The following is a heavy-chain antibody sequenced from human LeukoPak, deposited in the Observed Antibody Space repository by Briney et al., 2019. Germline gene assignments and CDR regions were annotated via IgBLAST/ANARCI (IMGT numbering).Heavy chain of an antibody. CDR2: TYYRSKWYN. Sequence: SQTLSLTCAISGDSVSDKSAAWNWIRQSPSRGLEWLGRTYYRSKWYNDYAVSVKSRITIKPDTSKNQLSLQLNSVTPEDTAVYYCARTGYSINWVDYWGQGTLVTVSS. CDR1: GDSVSDKSAA. D-gene: IGHD6-13*01. V-gene: IGHV6-1*01. J-gene: IGHJ4*02. CDR3: ARTGYSINWVDY.